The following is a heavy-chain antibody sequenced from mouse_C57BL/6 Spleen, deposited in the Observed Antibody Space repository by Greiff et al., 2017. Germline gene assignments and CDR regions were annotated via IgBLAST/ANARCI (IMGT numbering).Heavy chain of an antibody. V-gene: IGHV1-52*01. Sequence: QVQLQQPGAELVRPGSSVKLSCKASGYTFTSYWMHWVKQRPIQGLEWIGNIDPSDSETHYNQKFKDKATLTVDKSSSTAYMQLSSLTSEDSAVYYCARSEYYGSSYAMDYWGQGTSVTVSS. J-gene: IGHJ4*01. CDR2: IDPSDSET. CDR1: GYTFTSYW. CDR3: ARSEYYGSSYAMDY. D-gene: IGHD1-1*01.